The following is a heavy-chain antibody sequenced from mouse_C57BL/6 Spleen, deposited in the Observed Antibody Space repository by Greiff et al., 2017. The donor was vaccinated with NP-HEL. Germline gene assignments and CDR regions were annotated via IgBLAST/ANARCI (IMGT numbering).Heavy chain of an antibody. J-gene: IGHJ2*01. D-gene: IGHD2-13*01. CDR3: ARSRNGDGDY. CDR2: IYPGDGDT. Sequence: QVQLQQSGPELVKPGASVKISCKASGYAFSSSWMNWVKQRPGKGLEWIGRIYPGDGDTNYNGKFKGKATLTADKSSSTAYMQLSSLTSEDSAVYFCARSRNGDGDYWGQGTTLTVSS. CDR1: GYAFSSSW. V-gene: IGHV1-82*01.